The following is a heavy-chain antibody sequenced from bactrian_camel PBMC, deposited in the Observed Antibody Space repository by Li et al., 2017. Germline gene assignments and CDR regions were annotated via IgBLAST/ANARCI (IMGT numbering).Heavy chain of an antibody. Sequence: QLVESGGGSVQAGETLRLSCTASGFTFSNYVMDWVRQAPGKGLEWVSGISADGRRTDYAASVKGRFIIPRDNANNTVYLQMNALKPEDTAMYYCGYKRGDCYGVIHNGMDYWGKGTQVTVS. CDR1: GFTFSNYV. CDR2: ISADGRRT. D-gene: IGHD1*01. J-gene: IGHJ7*01. V-gene: IGHV3S25*01.